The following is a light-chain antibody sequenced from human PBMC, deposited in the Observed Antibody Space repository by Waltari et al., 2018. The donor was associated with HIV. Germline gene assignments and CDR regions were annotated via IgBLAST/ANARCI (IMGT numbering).Light chain of an antibody. J-gene: IGKJ4*01. CDR2: GAS. CDR3: QQYGRSPTA. CDR1: QTLTTTS. V-gene: IGKV3-20*01. Sequence: EIVLTQSPGTLSLSPGERATLSRRASQTLTTTSLAWYQQRPGQAPRLLIHGASSRATGIPDRFVGSGSGTDFSLNITRLQPEDFAVYYCQQYGRSPTAFGGGTQVQIK.